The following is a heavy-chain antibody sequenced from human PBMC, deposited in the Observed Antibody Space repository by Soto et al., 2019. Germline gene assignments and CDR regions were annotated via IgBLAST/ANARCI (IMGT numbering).Heavy chain of an antibody. J-gene: IGHJ6*03. CDR1: GGSISSSSYY. Sequence: SETLSLTCTVSGGSISSSSYYWGRIRQPPGKGLEWIGNIHYSGSTYYNPSLKSRVTISVDTSKNQFSLKLGSVTAADTAVYYCARRVPRYCGGGSCRHYFMDVWGKGTTVTVSS. D-gene: IGHD2-15*01. V-gene: IGHV4-39*01. CDR2: IHYSGST. CDR3: ARRVPRYCGGGSCRHYFMDV.